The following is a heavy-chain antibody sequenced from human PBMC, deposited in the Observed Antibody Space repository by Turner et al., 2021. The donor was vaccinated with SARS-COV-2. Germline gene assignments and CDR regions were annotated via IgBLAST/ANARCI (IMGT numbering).Heavy chain of an antibody. J-gene: IGHJ4*02. CDR1: GYTFTGYY. CDR3: ATDSYGTL. Sequence: QVQLVQSGAEVKKPGASVRVSCKASGYTFTGYYMHWVRKAPGQGLEWMGWISPDRGGTTYAQKFQGRVTMTRDTSISTAYMELSRLRSDDTAVYYCATDSYGTLWGQGTLVTVSS. CDR2: ISPDRGGT. V-gene: IGHV1-2*02. D-gene: IGHD5-18*01.